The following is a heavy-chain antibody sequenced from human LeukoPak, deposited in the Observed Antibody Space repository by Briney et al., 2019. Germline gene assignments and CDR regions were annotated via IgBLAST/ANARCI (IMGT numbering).Heavy chain of an antibody. V-gene: IGHV3-74*01. CDR1: GCPFRST. CDR3: ARVLSGSWDWFDP. D-gene: IGHD3-22*01. J-gene: IGHJ5*02. Sequence: PGGSLRLSCAAPGCPFRSTWYTRCAQPPGRGGGGAQGINPDGSTTTYAASVKGRFTISRDNAKNTVYLQMNSLRAEDTAVYYCARVLSGSWDWFDPWGQGTLVTVSS. CDR2: INPDGSTT.